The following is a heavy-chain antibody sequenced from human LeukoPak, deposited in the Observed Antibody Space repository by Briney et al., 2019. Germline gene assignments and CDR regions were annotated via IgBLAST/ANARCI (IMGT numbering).Heavy chain of an antibody. V-gene: IGHV3-23*01. J-gene: IGHJ4*02. Sequence: TTYYADSVKRRFTLSRDNSKNTLYLQMNSLRAEDTAVYYCAKAMITFGGVIVGANLDYWGQGTLVTVSS. CDR3: AKAMITFGGVIVGANLDY. D-gene: IGHD3-16*02. CDR2: TT.